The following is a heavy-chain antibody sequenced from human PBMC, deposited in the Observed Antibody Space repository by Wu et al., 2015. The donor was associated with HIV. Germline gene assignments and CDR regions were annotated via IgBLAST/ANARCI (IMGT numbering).Heavy chain of an antibody. V-gene: IGHV1-2*02. D-gene: IGHD3-10*01. CDR3: ARVSSPMIRGAPLVHYYVDV. CDR1: GYTFTDYY. CDR2: VNPDSGGT. Sequence: QVQLVQSGAEVKKPGASVRVPCKASGYTFTDYYIHWVRQAPGQGLEWMGWVNPDSGGTNYGQKFQGRVSMTRDTSISTAYMELSSLRADDTAVYYCARVSSPMIRGAPLVHYYVDVLGQRDHGHRLL. J-gene: IGHJ6*03.